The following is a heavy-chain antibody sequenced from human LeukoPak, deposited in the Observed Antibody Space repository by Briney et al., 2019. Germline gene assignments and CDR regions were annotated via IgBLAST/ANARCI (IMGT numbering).Heavy chain of an antibody. CDR1: GYTFTSYY. CDR3: ARDGDYGGNFEFDP. J-gene: IGHJ5*02. D-gene: IGHD4-23*01. V-gene: IGHV1-18*04. CDR2: ISAYNGNT. Sequence: ASVKVSCKASGYTFTSYYMHWVRQAPGEGLEWMGWISAYNGNTNYARKHQGRVTMTADTSTSTAYMELRSLRSDDTAVYYCARDGDYGGNFEFDPWGQGTLVTVSS.